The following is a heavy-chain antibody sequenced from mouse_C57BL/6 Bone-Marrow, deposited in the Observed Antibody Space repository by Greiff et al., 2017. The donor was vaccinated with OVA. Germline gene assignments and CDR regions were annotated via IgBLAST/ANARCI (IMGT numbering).Heavy chain of an antibody. V-gene: IGHV5-4*03. J-gene: IGHJ2*01. Sequence: EVKLVESGGGLVKPGGSLKLSCAASGFTFSSYAMSWVRQTPEQRLEWVATISDGGSYTYYPDNVKGRFTISRDNAKNNLYLQMSHLKSEDTAMYYCARVGNAEDYWGQGTTLTVSS. CDR2: ISDGGSYT. CDR1: GFTFSSYA. CDR3: ARVGNAEDY.